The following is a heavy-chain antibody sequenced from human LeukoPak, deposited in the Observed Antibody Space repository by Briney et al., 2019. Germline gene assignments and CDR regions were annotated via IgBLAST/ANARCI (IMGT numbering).Heavy chain of an antibody. CDR3: ATGPRILEWLTPSGEYFQH. J-gene: IGHJ1*01. Sequence: SETLSLTCAVSGGSISSSNWWSWVRQPPGKGLEWIGEIYHSGSTNYNPSLKSRVTVSVDTSKNQFSLKLSSVTAADTAVYYCATGPRILEWLTPSGEYFQHWGQGTLVTVSS. CDR2: IYHSGST. V-gene: IGHV4-4*02. D-gene: IGHD3-3*01. CDR1: GGSISSSNW.